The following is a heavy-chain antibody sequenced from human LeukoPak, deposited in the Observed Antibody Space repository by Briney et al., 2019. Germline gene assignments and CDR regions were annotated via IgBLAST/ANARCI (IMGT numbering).Heavy chain of an antibody. Sequence: GGSLRLSCVASGFTFSSYWMSWVRQAPGKGLEWVANIKHDGSEKYYVDSVKGRFTISRDNAKNSLYLQMNSLRAEDTAVYYCAREVNWNYASQPSDLDYWGQGTLVTVSS. J-gene: IGHJ4*02. CDR1: GFTFSSYW. V-gene: IGHV3-7*01. CDR2: IKHDGSEK. D-gene: IGHD1-7*01. CDR3: AREVNWNYASQPSDLDY.